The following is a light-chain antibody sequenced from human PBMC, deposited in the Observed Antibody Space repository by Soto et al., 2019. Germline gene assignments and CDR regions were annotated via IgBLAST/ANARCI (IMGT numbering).Light chain of an antibody. CDR3: ETWDSNPGV. CDR1: SGHSSYI. Sequence: QPVLTQSSSASASLGSSVKLTCTLSSGHSSYIIAWHQQQPGKAPRYLMKLEGSGSYNKGSGVPDRFSGSSSGADRYLTISNLQSEDEADYYCETWDSNPGVFGTGTKVTVL. V-gene: IGLV4-60*03. CDR2: LEGSGSY. J-gene: IGLJ1*01.